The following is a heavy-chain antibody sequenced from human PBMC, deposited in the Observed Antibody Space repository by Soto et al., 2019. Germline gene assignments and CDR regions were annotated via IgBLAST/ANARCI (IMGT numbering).Heavy chain of an antibody. Sequence: QVQLVESGGGVVQPGRSLRLSCAASGFTFSGYAMHWVRQAPGKGLEWVAVISYDESNKYYADSVDGRFTISRDNSKNSLYLQLNSLRAEDTAVYYCARDHYDFWSGYSAYYYGMDVWGQGTTVTVSS. J-gene: IGHJ6*02. CDR1: GFTFSGYA. CDR3: ARDHYDFWSGYSAYYYGMDV. CDR2: ISYDESNK. V-gene: IGHV3-30-3*01. D-gene: IGHD3-3*01.